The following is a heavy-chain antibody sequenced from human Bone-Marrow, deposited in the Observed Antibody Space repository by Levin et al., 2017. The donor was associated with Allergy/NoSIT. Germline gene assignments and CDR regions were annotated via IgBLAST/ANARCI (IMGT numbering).Heavy chain of an antibody. CDR1: GYIFTSYY. Sequence: ASVKVSCKASGYIFTSYYMHWVRQAPGRGLEWMGIINPSSGSTNYAQRFQGRVSMTGDTSTTTVYMELRGLTFGDTAVYFCAKDLSRTYQFDNWGQGTLVTVSS. D-gene: IGHD2-2*01. J-gene: IGHJ4*02. V-gene: IGHV1-46*01. CDR2: INPSSGST. CDR3: AKDLSRTYQFDN.